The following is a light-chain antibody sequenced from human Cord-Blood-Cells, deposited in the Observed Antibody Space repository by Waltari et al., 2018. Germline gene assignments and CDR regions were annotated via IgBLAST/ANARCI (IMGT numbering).Light chain of an antibody. Sequence: QSALTHPASVSGSPGQSLPLSCTGPSSDVGGYNYVPWYQQHPGKAPKLMMYDVSKRPSGVSNRFSGSESGNTASLTISGLQAEDEADYYCSSYTSSSTVLFGGGTKLTVL. J-gene: IGLJ2*01. CDR3: SSYTSSSTVL. CDR1: SSDVGGYNY. V-gene: IGLV2-14*01. CDR2: DVS.